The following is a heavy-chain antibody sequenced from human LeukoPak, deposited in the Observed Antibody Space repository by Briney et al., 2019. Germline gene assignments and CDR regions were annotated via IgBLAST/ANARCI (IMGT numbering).Heavy chain of an antibody. CDR1: GFTFSSYS. Sequence: GGSLRLSCAASGFTFSSYSMNWVRQSPGKGLEWVSSISSSSSYIYYADSVKGRFTISRHNAKNSLYLQMNSLRAEDTAVYYCARAYGDYVSPFDYWGQGTLVTVSS. D-gene: IGHD4-17*01. CDR3: ARAYGDYVSPFDY. CDR2: ISSSSSYI. J-gene: IGHJ4*02. V-gene: IGHV3-21*01.